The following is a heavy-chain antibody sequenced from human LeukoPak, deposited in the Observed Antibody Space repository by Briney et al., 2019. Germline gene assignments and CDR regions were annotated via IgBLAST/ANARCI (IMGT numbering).Heavy chain of an antibody. Sequence: PGGSLRLSCAASGFTFSSYAMSWVRQAPGKGLEWVSYISSSGSTIYYADSVKGRFTISRDNAKNSLYLQMNSLRAEDTAVYYCARVRDYGGYYFDYWGQGTLVTVSS. CDR2: ISSSGSTI. CDR3: ARVRDYGGYYFDY. D-gene: IGHD4-23*01. CDR1: GFTFSSYA. J-gene: IGHJ4*02. V-gene: IGHV3-48*04.